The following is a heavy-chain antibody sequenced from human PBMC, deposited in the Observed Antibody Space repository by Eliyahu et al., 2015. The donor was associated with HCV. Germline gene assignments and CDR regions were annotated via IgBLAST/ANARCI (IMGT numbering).Heavy chain of an antibody. J-gene: IGHJ6*02. CDR1: GFXFSGSA. CDR2: IRREGDTYAT. V-gene: IGHV3-73*02. CDR3: AKLRFVNDWLGLDV. Sequence: QLVESGGGLVQPGGSLKLSCAASGFXFSGSAFPGVRQASGKGLEWVGRIRREGDTYATAYGESVNGRCIISRDDSRNTAYLQMNSLKAEDTAVYYCAKLRFVNDWLGLDVWGQGAAVTVSS. D-gene: IGHD1-1*01.